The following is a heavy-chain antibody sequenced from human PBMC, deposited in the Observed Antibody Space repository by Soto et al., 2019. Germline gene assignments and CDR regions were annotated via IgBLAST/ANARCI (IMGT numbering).Heavy chain of an antibody. D-gene: IGHD3-10*01. Sequence: SETLSITCAVYGGSFSGYYWSWIRQPPGKGLEWIGEINHSGSTNYNPSLKSRVTISVDTSKNQFSLKLSSVTAADTAVYYFARGRITMVRGVITHYYYYGMDVWGQGTTVT. CDR3: ARGRITMVRGVITHYYYYGMDV. CDR1: GGSFSGYY. V-gene: IGHV4-34*01. J-gene: IGHJ6*02. CDR2: INHSGST.